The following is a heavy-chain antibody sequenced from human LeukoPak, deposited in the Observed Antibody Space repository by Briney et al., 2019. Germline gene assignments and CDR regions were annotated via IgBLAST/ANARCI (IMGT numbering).Heavy chain of an antibody. CDR3: ARDLMGIAYRGAFYY. Sequence: GGSLRFSCVASGFIFSNYWMSWVRQVPGKGLEWVANMKQDGREKYLVDSVKGRFTISRDNAKNSLYLQMNSLRAEDTAVYYCARDLMGIAYRGAFYYWGQGTLVTVSS. CDR1: GFIFSNYW. CDR2: MKQDGREK. J-gene: IGHJ4*02. V-gene: IGHV3-7*03. D-gene: IGHD6-13*01.